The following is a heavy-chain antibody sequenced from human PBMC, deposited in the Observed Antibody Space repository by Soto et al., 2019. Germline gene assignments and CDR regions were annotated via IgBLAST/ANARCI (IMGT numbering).Heavy chain of an antibody. V-gene: IGHV4-59*01. D-gene: IGHD3-10*01. CDR1: GGSISSYY. CDR3: ARFAEQLPFYYFDY. J-gene: IGHJ4*02. CDR2: IYYSGST. Sequence: SETLSLTCTVSGGSISSYYWSWIRQPPGKGLEWIGYIYYSGSTNYNPSLKSRVTISVDTSKNQFSLKLSSVTAADTAVYYCARFAEQLPFYYFDYWGQGTLVTVSS.